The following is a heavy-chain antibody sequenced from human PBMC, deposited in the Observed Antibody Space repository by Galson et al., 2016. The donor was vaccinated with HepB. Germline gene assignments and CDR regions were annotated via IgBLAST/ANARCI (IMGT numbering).Heavy chain of an antibody. J-gene: IGHJ4*01. D-gene: IGHD3-22*01. Sequence: SLRLSCAASGFTFSNCGMHWVRQAPGKGLQWVAVVTYDGNEKHYADSVKGRFAISRDIYKNTLYRQMNSLRAEDTGVYYCVKEASSVWYRTADYWGQGTLVTVSS. CDR3: VKEASSVWYRTADY. V-gene: IGHV3-30*18. CDR1: GFTFSNCG. CDR2: VTYDGNEK.